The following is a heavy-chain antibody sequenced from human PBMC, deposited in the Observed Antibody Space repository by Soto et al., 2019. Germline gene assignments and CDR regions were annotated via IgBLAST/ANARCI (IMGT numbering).Heavy chain of an antibody. Sequence: EVQLVESGGGLVQPGRSLRLSCAASGFTFDDYAMHWVRQAPGKGLEWVSGISWNSGSIGYADSEKGRFTISRDNAKNSLYLQMNSLRAEDTALYYCAKGTGTGTTSWSYYFDYWGQGTLVTVSS. J-gene: IGHJ4*02. D-gene: IGHD1-7*01. CDR1: GFTFDDYA. CDR2: ISWNSGSI. V-gene: IGHV3-9*01. CDR3: AKGTGTGTTSWSYYFDY.